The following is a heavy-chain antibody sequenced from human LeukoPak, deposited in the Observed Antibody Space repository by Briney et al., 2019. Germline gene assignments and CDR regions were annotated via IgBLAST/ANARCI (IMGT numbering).Heavy chain of an antibody. CDR1: GGSISSYY. Sequence: PSETLSLTRTVSGGSISSYYWSWIRQPAGKGLEWIGRIYTSGSTNYNPSLKSRVTMSVDTSKNQFSLKLSSVTAADTAVYYCARDNPKIYYGSGSYYYYMDVWVKGTTVTISS. CDR3: ARDNPKIYYGSGSYYYYMDV. D-gene: IGHD3-10*01. CDR2: IYTSGST. V-gene: IGHV4-4*07. J-gene: IGHJ6*03.